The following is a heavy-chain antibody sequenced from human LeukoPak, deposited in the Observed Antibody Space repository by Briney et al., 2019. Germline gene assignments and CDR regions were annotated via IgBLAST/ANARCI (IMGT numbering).Heavy chain of an antibody. CDR1: GFTFSDYY. V-gene: IGHV3-23*01. Sequence: GGSLRLSCAASGFTFSDYYMSWVRQAPGKGLEWVSAISGSGGSTYYADSVKGRFTISRDNSKNTLYLQMNSLRAEDTAVYYCAKGGYCSGGSCYYAYYFDYWGQGTLVTVSS. J-gene: IGHJ4*02. CDR3: AKGGYCSGGSCYYAYYFDY. CDR2: ISGSGGST. D-gene: IGHD2-15*01.